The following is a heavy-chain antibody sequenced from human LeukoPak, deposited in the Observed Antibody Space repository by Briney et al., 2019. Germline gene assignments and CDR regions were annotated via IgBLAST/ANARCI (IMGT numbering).Heavy chain of an antibody. CDR3: ARAYKARRYYYYCMDV. J-gene: IGHJ6*03. CDR2: FNPSGGRK. D-gene: IGHD1-14*01. CDR1: GYTFTSYY. V-gene: IGHV1-46*01. Sequence: GASVKVSCKAFGYTFTSYYLHWGRQAPGHGLGWVGMFNPSGGRKSYEQKFQGRITVTGDMSTSTVYMEVTSLRSEDTAVYYCARAYKARRYYYYCMDVWGKGTTVTVSS.